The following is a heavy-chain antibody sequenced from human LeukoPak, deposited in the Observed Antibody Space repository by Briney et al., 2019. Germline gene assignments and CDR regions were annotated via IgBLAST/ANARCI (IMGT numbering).Heavy chain of an antibody. CDR1: GGSVSSFY. V-gene: IGHV4-59*02. CDR2: IYYSGSP. Sequence: SETLSLTCTVSGGSVSSFYWSWIRQTPGKGLEWIGYIYYSGSPNYNPSLKSRVTISIDTSKNQFSLKLSSVTPADTAVYYCARADVDTTIWYYFDYWGQGTLVTVSS. J-gene: IGHJ4*02. CDR3: ARADVDTTIWYYFDY. D-gene: IGHD5-18*01.